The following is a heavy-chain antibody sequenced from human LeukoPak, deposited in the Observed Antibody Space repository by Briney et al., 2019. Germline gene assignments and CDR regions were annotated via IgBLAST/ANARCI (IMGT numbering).Heavy chain of an antibody. CDR3: ARANSGSYFGAFDVDY. Sequence: PGGSLRLSCAASGFTFSSYGMHWVRQAPGKGLEWVAVIWYDGSNKYYADSVKGRFTISRDNSKNTLYLQMNNLRAEDTAVYYCARANSGSYFGAFDVDYWGQGTLVTVSS. CDR2: IWYDGSNK. CDR1: GFTFSSYG. J-gene: IGHJ4*02. V-gene: IGHV3-33*01. D-gene: IGHD1-26*01.